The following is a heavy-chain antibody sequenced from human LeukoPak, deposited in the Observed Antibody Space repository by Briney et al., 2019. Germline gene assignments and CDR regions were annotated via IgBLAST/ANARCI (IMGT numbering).Heavy chain of an antibody. V-gene: IGHV4-39*01. CDR2: IYYSGST. D-gene: IGHD1-14*01. CDR1: GGSISSSSYY. J-gene: IGHJ6*03. Sequence: PSETLSLTCTVSGGSISSSSYYWGWIRQPPGKGLEWIGSIYYSGSTYYNPSLKSRVTISVDTSKNQFSLKLSSVTAADTTVYYCITTSYYYYYMDVWGKGTTVTVSS. CDR3: ITTSYYYYYMDV.